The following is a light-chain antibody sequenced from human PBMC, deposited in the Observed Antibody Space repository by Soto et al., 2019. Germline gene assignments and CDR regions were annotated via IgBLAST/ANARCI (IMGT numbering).Light chain of an antibody. CDR2: GAT. Sequence: DIQMTQSPSSVSASVGDTVTITCRASQGISSWVAWYQQKLGKAPKLLIYGATLLESGVTSRFNGSRSGTDFPLTISSLQPEDFATYYCQQSNSYPLTFGGGTKVEIK. CDR1: QGISSW. V-gene: IGKV1-12*01. CDR3: QQSNSYPLT. J-gene: IGKJ4*01.